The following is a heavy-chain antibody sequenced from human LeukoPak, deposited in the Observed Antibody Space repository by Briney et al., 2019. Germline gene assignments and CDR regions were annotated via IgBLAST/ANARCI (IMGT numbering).Heavy chain of an antibody. V-gene: IGHV3-30*02. CDR3: ARGRPRAAMGFDY. CDR1: GFTFSSYG. J-gene: IGHJ4*02. Sequence: GGSLRLSCAASGFTFSSYGMHWVRQAPGKGLEWVAFIRYDGSNKYYVDSVKGRFTISRDNSKNTLYLQMDSLRVEDTAVYYCARGRPRAAMGFDYWGQGTLVTVSS. CDR2: IRYDGSNK. D-gene: IGHD5-18*01.